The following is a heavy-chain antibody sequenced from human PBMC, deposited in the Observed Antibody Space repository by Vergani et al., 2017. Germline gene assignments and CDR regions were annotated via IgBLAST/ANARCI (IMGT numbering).Heavy chain of an antibody. CDR2: IYTSGSI. Sequence: QVQLQESGPGLVKPSETLSLTCTVSGGSISSGSYYWSWIRQPAGQGLEWIGRIYTSGSINYNPSLKSRVTISVDTSKNQFSLMLSSVTAADTAVYYCARGKIYCSGGSCYSGGAFDIWGQGTMVTVSS. J-gene: IGHJ3*02. CDR1: GGSISSGSYY. CDR3: ARGKIYCSGGSCYSGGAFDI. D-gene: IGHD2-15*01. V-gene: IGHV4-61*02.